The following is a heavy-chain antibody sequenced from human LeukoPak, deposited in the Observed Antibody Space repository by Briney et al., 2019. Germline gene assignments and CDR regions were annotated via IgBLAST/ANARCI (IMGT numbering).Heavy chain of an antibody. CDR3: AGDYGSGSYRFDY. CDR2: ISYSGNT. CDR1: GGSISSSTYY. D-gene: IGHD3-10*01. Sequence: SETLSLTCTVSGGSISSSTYYWGWIRQPPGEGLEWIGSISYSGNTYYNPSLMSRVTISVDTSKNQLSLKLNSVTAADTAVYYCAGDYGSGSYRFDYWGQGTLVTVSS. J-gene: IGHJ4*02. V-gene: IGHV4-39*07.